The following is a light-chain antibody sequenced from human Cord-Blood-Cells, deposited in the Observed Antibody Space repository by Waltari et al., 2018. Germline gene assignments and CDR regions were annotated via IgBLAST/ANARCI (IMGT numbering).Light chain of an antibody. V-gene: IGKV4-1*01. CDR3: QQYYSTPIT. CDR2: LAS. Sequence: DIVMTQSPDSLAVSLGERATINCKSSQSVLSSSNNKNYLAWYQQKTGQPPKLLFSLASTRESGVPDRFSGSGSGTDFTLTISSLQAEDVAVYYCQQYYSTPITFGQGTRLEIK. CDR1: QSVLSSSNNKNY. J-gene: IGKJ5*01.